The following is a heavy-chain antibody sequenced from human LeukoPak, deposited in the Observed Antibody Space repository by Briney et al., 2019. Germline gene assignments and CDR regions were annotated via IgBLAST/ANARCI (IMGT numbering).Heavy chain of an antibody. Sequence: SETLSLTCAVYGGSFSGYHWTWIRQSPGKGLEWIGDINPSGSTYYNPSLKSRLTISVDTSKNQFSLKLRSVTAADTAVYYCARGRHDITMIVVAMTSVSYYLDVWGKGTTVTVS. V-gene: IGHV4-34*01. CDR1: GGSFSGYH. CDR2: INPSGST. D-gene: IGHD3-22*01. CDR3: ARGRHDITMIVVAMTSVSYYLDV. J-gene: IGHJ6*03.